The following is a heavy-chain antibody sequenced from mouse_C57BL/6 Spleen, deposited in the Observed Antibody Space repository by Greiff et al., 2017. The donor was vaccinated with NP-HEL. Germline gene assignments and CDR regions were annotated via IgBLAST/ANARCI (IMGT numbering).Heavy chain of an antibody. Sequence: SGEEWGRRGVSVTLSCKASGYTFTDYEMHWVKQTPVHGLEWIGAIDPETGGTAYNQKFKGKAILTADKSSSTAYMELRSLTSEDSAVYYCTRWAVVGYFDYWGQGTTLTVSS. CDR1: GYTFTDYE. CDR2: IDPETGGT. J-gene: IGHJ2*01. CDR3: TRWAVVGYFDY. V-gene: IGHV1-15*01. D-gene: IGHD1-1*01.